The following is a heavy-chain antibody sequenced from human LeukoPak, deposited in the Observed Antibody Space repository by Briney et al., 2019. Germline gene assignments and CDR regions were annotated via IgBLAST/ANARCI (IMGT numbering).Heavy chain of an antibody. CDR2: ISGSGGST. D-gene: IGHD1-26*01. J-gene: IGHJ4*02. CDR3: ASSGSYRFDY. V-gene: IGHV3-23*01. CDR1: GIAFSSYA. Sequence: GGSLRLSCAASGIAFSSYAMSWVRQAPGKGLEWVSVISGSGGSTYYADSVKGRFTISRDNSKNTLYLQMNSLRAEDTAVYYCASSGSYRFDYWGQGTLVTVSS.